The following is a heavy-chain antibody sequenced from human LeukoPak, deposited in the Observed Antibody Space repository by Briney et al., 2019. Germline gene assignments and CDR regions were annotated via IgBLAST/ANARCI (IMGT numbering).Heavy chain of an antibody. D-gene: IGHD3-3*01. J-gene: IGHJ5*02. Sequence: ASVKVSCKASGYTFTSYGINWVRQATGQGLEWMGWMNPNSGNTGYAQKFQGRVTITRNTSISTAYMELSSLRSEDTAVYYCARTLNYDFWSGYSDNWFDPWGQGTLVTVSS. CDR1: GYTFTSYG. CDR3: ARTLNYDFWSGYSDNWFDP. CDR2: MNPNSGNT. V-gene: IGHV1-8*03.